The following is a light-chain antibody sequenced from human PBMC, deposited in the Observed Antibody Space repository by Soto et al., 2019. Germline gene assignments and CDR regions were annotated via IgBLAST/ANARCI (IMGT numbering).Light chain of an antibody. CDR2: GAS. J-gene: IGKJ2*01. V-gene: IGKV3-20*01. Sequence: EIVLTQSPGTLSLSPGERATLSCRASQSVSSSYLAWYQQKPGQAPRLLIYGASSRAAGIPVRFSGSGSGTDFTLTISRLEPEDFAVSYCQQYGSSPMYTFGQWTKLEIK. CDR1: QSVSSSY. CDR3: QQYGSSPMYT.